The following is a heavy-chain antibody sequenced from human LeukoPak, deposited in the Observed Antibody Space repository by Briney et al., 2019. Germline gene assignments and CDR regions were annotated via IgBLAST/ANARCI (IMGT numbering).Heavy chain of an antibody. CDR1: GYTFTSYG. CDR2: ISAYNGNT. D-gene: IGHD1-26*01. V-gene: IGHV1-18*01. Sequence: GASVKVSCKDSGYTFTSYGISWVRQAPGQGLEGMGWISAYNGNTNYVQKLQGRVTMTTDTSTSTAYMELRSLRSDDTAVYYCARVEGWELSYYYYYYMDVWGKGTTVTVSS. CDR3: ARVEGWELSYYYYYYMDV. J-gene: IGHJ6*03.